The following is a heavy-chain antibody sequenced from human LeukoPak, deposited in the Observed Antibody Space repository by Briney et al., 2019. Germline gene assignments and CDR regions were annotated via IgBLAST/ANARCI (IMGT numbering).Heavy chain of an antibody. Sequence: SETLSLTCTVSGGSISNYYWSWIRQPPGKGLEWIGYINYSGSTNYNPSLKSRVTISVDTSKNQFSLKLSSVTAADTAVYYCARYDGGFCDYWGQGTLVTVSS. D-gene: IGHD1-1*01. V-gene: IGHV4-59*08. CDR1: GGSISNYY. CDR3: ARYDGGFCDY. CDR2: INYSGST. J-gene: IGHJ4*02.